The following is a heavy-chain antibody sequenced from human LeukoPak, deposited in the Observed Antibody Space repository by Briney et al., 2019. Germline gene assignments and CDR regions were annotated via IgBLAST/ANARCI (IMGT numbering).Heavy chain of an antibody. Sequence: SETLSLTCTVSGGSISSYYWSWIRQPAGKGLEWIGRIYTSGSTNYNPSLKSRVTMSVDTSKNQFSLKLSSVTAGDTAVYYCARDYPQEYYYYGMDVWGQGTTVTVSS. V-gene: IGHV4-4*07. CDR3: ARDYPQEYYYYGMDV. CDR2: IYTSGST. J-gene: IGHJ6*02. CDR1: GGSISSYY.